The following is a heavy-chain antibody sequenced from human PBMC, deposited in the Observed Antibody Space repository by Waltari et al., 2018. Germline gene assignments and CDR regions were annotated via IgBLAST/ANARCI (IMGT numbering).Heavy chain of an antibody. CDR1: GFTFSSYA. D-gene: IGHD4-17*01. CDR2: ISGSGGST. Sequence: EVQLLESGGGLVQPGGSLRLSCAASGFTFSSYAMSWVRQAPGKGLEWVSAISGSGGSTYYADSVKGRFTIYRDNSKNTLYLQMNGLRAEVTAVYYCAKDREFHTVTPPYLSYWGQGTLVTVSS. V-gene: IGHV3-23*01. CDR3: AKDREFHTVTPPYLSY. J-gene: IGHJ4*02.